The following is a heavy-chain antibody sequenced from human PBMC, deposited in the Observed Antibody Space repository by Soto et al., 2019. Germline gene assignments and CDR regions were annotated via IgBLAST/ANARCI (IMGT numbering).Heavy chain of an antibody. CDR3: AIIGYSGYDLGY. CDR2: ISAYNGNT. CDR1: GYTFTSYG. J-gene: IGHJ4*02. V-gene: IGHV1-18*04. Sequence: ASVKVSFKASGYTFTSYGISWVRQAPGQGLEWMGWISAYNGNTNYAQKLQGRVTMTTDTSTSAAYMELRSLRSDDTAVYYCAIIGYSGYDLGYWGQGTLVTVSS. D-gene: IGHD5-12*01.